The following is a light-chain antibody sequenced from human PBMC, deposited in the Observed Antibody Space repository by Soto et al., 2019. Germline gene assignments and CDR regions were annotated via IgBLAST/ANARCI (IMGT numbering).Light chain of an antibody. CDR2: GAS. V-gene: IGKV3D-20*02. CDR1: QSVISSY. Sequence: PGERVTLTCMASQSVISSYLTWYQQKPGQAPRLLIYGASTRATSIPARFSGSGSGTDFTLTISNLEPEDFALYYCQQRNDWRRGTFGQGTRLEI. J-gene: IGKJ5*01. CDR3: QQRNDWRRGT.